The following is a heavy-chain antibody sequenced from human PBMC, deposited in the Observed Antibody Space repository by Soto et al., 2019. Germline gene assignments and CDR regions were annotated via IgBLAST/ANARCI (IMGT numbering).Heavy chain of an antibody. CDR1: GLTLSSYA. Sequence: VGSLRLSCETSGLTLSSYALHWVRQAPAKGLQWVAVVSYDGTYKYYADSVKGRFTISRDNSRNTLYLQMNSLTVEDTAVYYCAREGHYSNSSGDYYGNWFDPWGQGTRVTVSS. D-gene: IGHD3-22*01. J-gene: IGHJ5*02. CDR2: VSYDGTYK. CDR3: AREGHYSNSSGDYYGNWFDP. V-gene: IGHV3-30*04.